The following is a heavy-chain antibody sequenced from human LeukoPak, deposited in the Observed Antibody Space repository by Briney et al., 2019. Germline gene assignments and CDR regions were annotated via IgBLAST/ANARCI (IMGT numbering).Heavy chain of an antibody. V-gene: IGHV3-21*01. CDR3: ATSPPFDY. CDR2: ISSSSSYM. J-gene: IGHJ4*02. Sequence: PGGSLRLSCAASGFTFSSYIMTWVRQAPGKGLEWVSSISSSSSYMYYADSVKGRFTISRDNAKNSLYLQMNSLRAEDTAVYYCATSPPFDYWGQGTLVTVSS. CDR1: GFTFSSYI.